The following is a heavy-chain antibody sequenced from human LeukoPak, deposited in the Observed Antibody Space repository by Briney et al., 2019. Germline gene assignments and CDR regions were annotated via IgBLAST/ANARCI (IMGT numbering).Heavy chain of an antibody. V-gene: IGHV4-34*01. CDR3: ARAQRVCSGGSCYPNYFDY. J-gene: IGHJ4*02. CDR2: INHSGST. CDR1: GGSFSGYY. Sequence: SETLSLTCAVYGGSFSGYYWSWIRQPPGKGLEWIGEINHSGSTNYNPSLKSRVTISVDTSKNQFSLKLSSVPAADTAVYYCARAQRVCSGGSCYPNYFDYWGQGTLVTVSS. D-gene: IGHD2-15*01.